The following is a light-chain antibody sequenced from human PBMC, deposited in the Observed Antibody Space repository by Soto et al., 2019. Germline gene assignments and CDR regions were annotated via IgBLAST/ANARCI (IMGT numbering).Light chain of an antibody. CDR3: QAGNT. CDR1: QSVSSN. CDR2: GAS. J-gene: IGKJ2*01. Sequence: EIVMTQSPATLSVSPGERATLSCRASQSVSSNLAWYQQKPGQAPRLLIYGASIRATGIPARFSGSGSGTEFTLTISSLQSEDFAVYYCQAGNTFGQGTKLEIK. V-gene: IGKV3-15*01.